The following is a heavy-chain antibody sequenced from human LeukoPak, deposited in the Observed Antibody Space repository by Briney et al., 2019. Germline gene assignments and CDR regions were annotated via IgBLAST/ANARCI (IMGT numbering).Heavy chain of an antibody. Sequence: HPGGSLRLSCAASGFTFSSYAMSWVRQAPGKGLEWVSAISGSGGSTYYADSVKGRFTISRDNSKNTLYLQMNSMRAEDTAVYYCAKGSSYYDYVWGSQARYYFDYWGQGTLVTVSS. J-gene: IGHJ4*02. CDR3: AKGSSYYDYVWGSQARYYFDY. D-gene: IGHD3-16*01. CDR1: GFTFSSYA. V-gene: IGHV3-23*01. CDR2: ISGSGGST.